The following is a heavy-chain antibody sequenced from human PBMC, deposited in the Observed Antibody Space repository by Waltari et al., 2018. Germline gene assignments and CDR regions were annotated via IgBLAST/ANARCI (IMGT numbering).Heavy chain of an antibody. V-gene: IGHV4-4*07. D-gene: IGHD1-20*01. CDR3: ARAGVTGTSYYYYYMDV. Sequence: QVQLQESGPGLVKPSETLSLTCTVSGGSISSYYWSWIRQPAGKGLEWIGRIYTSGSTYYNPSLKSRVTMSVDTSKNQFSLKLSSVTAADTAVYYCARAGVTGTSYYYYYMDVWGKGTTVTISS. CDR2: IYTSGST. J-gene: IGHJ6*03. CDR1: GGSISSYY.